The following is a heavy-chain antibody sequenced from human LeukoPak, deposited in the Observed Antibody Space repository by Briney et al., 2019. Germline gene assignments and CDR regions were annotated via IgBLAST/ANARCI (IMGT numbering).Heavy chain of an antibody. CDR2: INHSGST. V-gene: IGHV4-34*01. J-gene: IGHJ3*01. CDR1: GGSFSGYY. D-gene: IGHD5-18*01. Sequence: SETLSLTCAVYGGSFSGYYWSWIRQPPGKGLEWIGEINHSGSTNYNPSLKSRVTISVDTSKSQFSLNLTSATAADTAVYFCAKMQLWTSDSFDVWGQGTKVTVSS. CDR3: AKMQLWTSDSFDV.